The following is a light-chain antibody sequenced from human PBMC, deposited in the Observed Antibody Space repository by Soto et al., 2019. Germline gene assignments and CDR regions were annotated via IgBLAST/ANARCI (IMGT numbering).Light chain of an antibody. CDR2: AAS. CDR1: QGVASW. V-gene: IGKV1D-12*01. CDR3: HQANSVPHT. Sequence: DIQMTQSPSSVSASVGDRVTITCRASQGVASWLAWYQQKPGKAPKLLIYAASRLQSGVPSRFIGSGSGTDFTLTISSLQPEDFGTYFCHQANSVPHTCGGGTKVEIE. J-gene: IGKJ4*01.